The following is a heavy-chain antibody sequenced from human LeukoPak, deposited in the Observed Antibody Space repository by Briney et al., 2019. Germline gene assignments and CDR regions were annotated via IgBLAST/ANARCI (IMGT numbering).Heavy chain of an antibody. Sequence: GGCLRLSCAASGFTFRTYDMQWVRQVPGKGLEWVSAIGTAGETYYRGSVKGRFTISRDNGKTSLYLQMNSLRVEDTAVYYCARGPVAGASDLWGQGTLVTVSS. D-gene: IGHD6-19*01. CDR1: GFTFRTYD. J-gene: IGHJ4*02. V-gene: IGHV3-13*01. CDR3: ARGPVAGASDL. CDR2: IGTAGET.